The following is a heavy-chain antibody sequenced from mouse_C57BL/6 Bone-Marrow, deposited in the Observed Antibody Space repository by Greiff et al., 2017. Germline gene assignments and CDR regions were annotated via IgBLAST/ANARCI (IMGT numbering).Heavy chain of an antibody. CDR3: ARLNYDYDHLTFAY. V-gene: IGHV5-17*01. CDR1: GFTFSDYG. Sequence: EVKLVESGGGLVKPGGSLKLSCAASGFTFSDYGMHWVRQAPEKGLEWVAYISSGSSTIYYADTVKGRFTISRDNAKNTLFLQMTSLRSEDTAMYYCARLNYDYDHLTFAYWGQGTLVTVSA. D-gene: IGHD2-4*01. CDR2: ISSGSSTI. J-gene: IGHJ3*01.